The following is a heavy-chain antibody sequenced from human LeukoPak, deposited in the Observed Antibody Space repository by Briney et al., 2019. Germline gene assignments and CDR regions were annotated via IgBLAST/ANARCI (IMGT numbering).Heavy chain of an antibody. V-gene: IGHV3-23*01. CDR1: GLTFSTYA. Sequence: GGSLRLSCAASGLTFSTYAMSRVRQAPGKGLEWVSAISNSGGRTYYADSVKGRLAISRDNSKNTLYLQMNSLRAEDTATYYCAKDHTLWARAYYFDYRGQGALVTVSS. D-gene: IGHD3-16*01. J-gene: IGHJ4*02. CDR3: AKDHTLWARAYYFDY. CDR2: ISNSGGRT.